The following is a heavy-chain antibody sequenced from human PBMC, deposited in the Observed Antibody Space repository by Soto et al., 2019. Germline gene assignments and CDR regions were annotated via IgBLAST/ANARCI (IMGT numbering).Heavy chain of an antibody. Sequence: QVHLLQSGVEVKTPGASVKVSCQASGYTFFTYDISWVRQAPGQGLEWMGWISTYSGDTKYAQKFQGRVTMTTDTSTATAYLERRSLRSDDTAVYYCARHQGPTTSENWFDRWGQGTLVTVSS. D-gene: IGHD5-12*01. J-gene: IGHJ5*02. V-gene: IGHV1-18*01. CDR2: ISTYSGDT. CDR1: GYTFFTYD. CDR3: ARHQGPTTSENWFDR.